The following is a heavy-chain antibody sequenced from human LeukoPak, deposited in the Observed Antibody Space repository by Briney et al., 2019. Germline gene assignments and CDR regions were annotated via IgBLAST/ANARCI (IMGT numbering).Heavy chain of an antibody. Sequence: SETLSLTCTVSGGSISSSSYYRGWIRQPPGKGLEWIGSIYYSGSTYYNPSLKSRVTISVDTSKNQFSLKLSSVTTAATAVYYCARSVRGILYYFDYWGQGTLVTVSS. CDR1: GGSISSSSYY. V-gene: IGHV4-39*01. CDR3: ARSVRGILYYFDY. D-gene: IGHD2/OR15-2a*01. J-gene: IGHJ4*02. CDR2: IYYSGST.